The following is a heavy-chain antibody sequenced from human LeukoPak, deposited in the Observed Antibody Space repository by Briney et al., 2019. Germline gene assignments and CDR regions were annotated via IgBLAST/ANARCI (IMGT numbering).Heavy chain of an antibody. D-gene: IGHD3-22*01. J-gene: IGHJ3*02. V-gene: IGHV3-30*18. CDR2: ISYDGSNK. CDR1: GFTFSSYG. Sequence: GGSLRLSCAASGFTFSSYGMHWVRQAPGKGLEWVAVISYDGSNKYYADSVKGRFTISRDNSKNTLYLQMNSLRAEDTAVYYCAKDATNYYYDSSGYPIWGQGTMVTVSS. CDR3: AKDATNYYYDSSGYPI.